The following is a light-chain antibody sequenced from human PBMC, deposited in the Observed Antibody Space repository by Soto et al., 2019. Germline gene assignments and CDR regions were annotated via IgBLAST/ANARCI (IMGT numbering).Light chain of an antibody. V-gene: IGLV2-14*01. CDR1: SSDIGGYNY. Sequence: QSALTQPASVSGSPGQSITVSCTGTSSDIGGYNYVSWYQQHPGKAPKLMVYEVTNRPSGVSDRFSGSKSGNTASLTISGLQADDEGYYYCSSFTSNRIYVFGPGTKVTVL. J-gene: IGLJ1*01. CDR3: SSFTSNRIYV. CDR2: EVT.